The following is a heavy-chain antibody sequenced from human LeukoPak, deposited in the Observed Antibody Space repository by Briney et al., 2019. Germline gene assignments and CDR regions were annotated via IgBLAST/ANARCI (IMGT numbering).Heavy chain of an antibody. V-gene: IGHV3-7*01. CDR3: AKDVYARAACPLYDY. D-gene: IGHD2/OR15-2a*01. CDR2: IKQDGSEK. CDR1: GFTFSSYW. J-gene: IGHJ4*02. Sequence: AGGSLRLSCAASGFTFSSYWMSWVRQAPGKGLEWVANIKQDGSEKYYVDSVKGRFTISRDNAKNSLYLQMNSLRAEDTAVYYFAKDVYARAACPLYDYWGQGTLVTVSS.